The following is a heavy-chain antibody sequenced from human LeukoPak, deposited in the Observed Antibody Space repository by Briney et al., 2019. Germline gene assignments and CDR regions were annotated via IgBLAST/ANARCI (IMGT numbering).Heavy chain of an antibody. CDR1: GGTFSSYA. V-gene: IGHV1-69*04. J-gene: IGHJ3*02. Sequence: SVKVSCKASGGTFSSYAISWVRQAPGQGLEWMGRIIPILGIANYAQKFQGRVTITADKSTSTAYMELSRLRSDDTAVYYCARDPQYYYDSKNAFDIWGQGTMVTVSS. CDR3: ARDPQYYYDSKNAFDI. D-gene: IGHD3-22*01. CDR2: IIPILGIA.